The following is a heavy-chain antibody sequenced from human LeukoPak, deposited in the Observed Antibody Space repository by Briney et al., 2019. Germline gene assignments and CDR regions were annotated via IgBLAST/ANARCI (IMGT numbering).Heavy chain of an antibody. CDR1: GFTFDDYT. D-gene: IGHD3-10*01. CDR2: ISWDGGST. V-gene: IGHV3-43*01. Sequence: GGSLRPSCAASGFTFDDYTMHWVRQAPGKGLEWVSLISWDGGSTYYADSVKGRFTISRDNSKNSLYLQMNSLRTEDTALYYCAKDIETRSYYGSGSYEGPSDYWGQGTLVTVSS. CDR3: AKDIETRSYYGSGSYEGPSDY. J-gene: IGHJ4*02.